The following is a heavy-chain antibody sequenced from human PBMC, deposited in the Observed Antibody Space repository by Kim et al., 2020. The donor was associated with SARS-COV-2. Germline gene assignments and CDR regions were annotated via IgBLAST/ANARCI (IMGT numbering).Heavy chain of an antibody. J-gene: IGHJ3*02. CDR2: IKIQADGGTT. V-gene: IGHV3-15*01. CDR3: TTDKEFGQIAFDI. D-gene: IGHD3-16*01. CDR1: GLTFSNAY. Sequence: GGSLRLSCTASGLTFSNAYMSWVRQAPGKGLEWVGRIKIQADGGTTEYAAPVKGRFTISRDDSKNTLYLQMNSLKTEDTALYYCTTDKEFGQIAFDIWGQGTMGTVSS.